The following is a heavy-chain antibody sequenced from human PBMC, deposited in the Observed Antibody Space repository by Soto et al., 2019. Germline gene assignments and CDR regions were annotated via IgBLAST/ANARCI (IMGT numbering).Heavy chain of an antibody. CDR2: IHYSGST. D-gene: IGHD2-15*01. CDR3: ARAYGRGDTCSPYNWFVP. CDR1: GGSISNYY. Sequence: SETLSLTCTVSGGSISNYYWSWIRQPPGKGLEWIGYIHYSGSTNYSPSLKSRVTISVDTSKNQFSLKLSSVTAADTAVYYCARAYGRGDTCSPYNWFVPWGQGTLVTVSS. J-gene: IGHJ5*02. V-gene: IGHV4-59*01.